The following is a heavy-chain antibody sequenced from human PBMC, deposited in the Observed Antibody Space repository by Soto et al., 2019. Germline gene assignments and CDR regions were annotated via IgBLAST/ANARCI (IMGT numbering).Heavy chain of an antibody. CDR1: GDSIGTYY. Sequence: SETLSLTCSVSGDSIGTYYWSWVRQPPGKGLEWLGFVHYSGSTQYNPSHKGRVTISVDTSKNQLSLKLRSVTAADTAVYYCARESEGGNLHDWFDPWGQGTLVTVSS. CDR3: ARESEGGNLHDWFDP. J-gene: IGHJ5*02. D-gene: IGHD3-16*01. CDR2: VHYSGST. V-gene: IGHV4-59*01.